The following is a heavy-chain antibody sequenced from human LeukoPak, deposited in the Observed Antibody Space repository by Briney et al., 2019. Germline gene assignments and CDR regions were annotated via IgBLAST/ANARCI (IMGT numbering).Heavy chain of an antibody. CDR2: INPSGGST. V-gene: IGHV1-46*01. D-gene: IGHD3-22*01. CDR1: GYTFTSYY. Sequence: ASVKVSCKASGYTFTSYYMHWVRQAPGQGLEWMGIINPSGGSTSYAQKFQGRVTMTRDTSTSTVYMELSSLRSEDTAVYHCARDLNYYDSSGYYLDYWGQGTLVTVSS. CDR3: ARDLNYYDSSGYYLDY. J-gene: IGHJ4*02.